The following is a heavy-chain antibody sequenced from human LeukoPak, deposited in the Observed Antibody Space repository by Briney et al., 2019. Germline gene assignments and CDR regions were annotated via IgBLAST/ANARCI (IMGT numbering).Heavy chain of an antibody. Sequence: ASVKVSCKVSGNTLTELSMHWVRQAPGKGLEWMGGFDPEDGETIYAQKFQGRVTMTEDTSTDTAYMELSSLRSEDTAVYYCATATVVTTYYYYGMDVWGQGTTVTVSS. V-gene: IGHV1-24*01. CDR3: ATATVVTTYYYYGMDV. CDR1: GNTLTELS. D-gene: IGHD3-22*01. J-gene: IGHJ6*02. CDR2: FDPEDGET.